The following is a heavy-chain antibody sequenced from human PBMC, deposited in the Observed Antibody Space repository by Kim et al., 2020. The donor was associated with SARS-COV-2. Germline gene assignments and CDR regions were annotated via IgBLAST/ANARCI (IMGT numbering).Heavy chain of an antibody. V-gene: IGHV3-74*01. CDR3: ARGFDY. Sequence: SEWGSISYADSVTGRFTISRDNAKNTLYRQMNSRRAEDTAVYYCARGFDYWGQGTLVTVSS. J-gene: IGHJ4*02. CDR2: SEWGSI.